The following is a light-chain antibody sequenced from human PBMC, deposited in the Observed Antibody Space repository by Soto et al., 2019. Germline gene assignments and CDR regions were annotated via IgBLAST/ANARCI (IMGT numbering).Light chain of an antibody. J-gene: IGKJ2*01. CDR3: QQYGTAPYT. CDR2: GTS. V-gene: IGKV3-20*01. CDR1: QSVDSRY. Sequence: ETVVTQSPGTLSLSPGEGATLSCRASQSVDSRYLAWYQQKPGQAPRLLIHGTSNRASGIPDRFSGSGSGTDFTLTISRLEPEDFAVYYCQQYGTAPYTFGPGTTLEFK.